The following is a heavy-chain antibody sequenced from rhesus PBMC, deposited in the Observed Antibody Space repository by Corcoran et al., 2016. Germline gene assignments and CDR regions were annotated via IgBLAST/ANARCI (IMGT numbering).Heavy chain of an antibody. CDR3: ARDQSGTLEVDGYYFDY. J-gene: IGHJ4*01. V-gene: IGHV4-76*01. D-gene: IGHD1-38*01. CDR2: IYGSSGST. CDR1: GGSISGGYD. Sequence: QVQLQESGPGVVKPSETLSLTCAVSGGSISGGYDWSWIRQPPGKGLEWIGYIYGSSGSTNYNPALKTRVTISKDASKNEFSLKLSYVTAADTAVYYCARDQSGTLEVDGYYFDYWGQGVLVTVSS.